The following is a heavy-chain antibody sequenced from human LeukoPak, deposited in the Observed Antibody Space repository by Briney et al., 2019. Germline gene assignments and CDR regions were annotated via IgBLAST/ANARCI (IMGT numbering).Heavy chain of an antibody. CDR1: GFTFSSYA. Sequence: GGSLRLSCAASGFTFSSYAMSWVRQAPGKGLEWVSVIYSGGSTYYADSVKGRFTISRDNSKNTLYLQMNSLRAEDTAVYYCARYEGGLLGSSGVYYYYGMDVWGQGTTVTVSS. V-gene: IGHV3-66*01. J-gene: IGHJ6*02. CDR2: IYSGGST. CDR3: ARYEGGLLGSSGVYYYYGMDV. D-gene: IGHD3-22*01.